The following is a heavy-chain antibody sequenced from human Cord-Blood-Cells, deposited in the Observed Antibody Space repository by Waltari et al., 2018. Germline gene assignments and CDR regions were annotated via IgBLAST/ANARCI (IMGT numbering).Heavy chain of an antibody. CDR1: GYTFTGHY. J-gene: IGHJ6*03. D-gene: IGHD2-15*01. CDR2: INPNSGGT. Sequence: QVQLVQSGAEVKKPGASVKVSCKASGYTFTGHYMHWVRQAPGQGLEWMGWINPNSGGTNYAQKFQGRVTMTRDTSISTAYMELSRLRSDDTAVYYCAREIRYCSGGSCYYYYYYMDVWGKGTTVTVSS. CDR3: AREIRYCSGGSCYYYYYYMDV. V-gene: IGHV1-2*02.